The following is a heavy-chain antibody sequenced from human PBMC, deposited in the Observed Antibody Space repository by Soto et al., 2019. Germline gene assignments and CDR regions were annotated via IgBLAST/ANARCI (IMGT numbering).Heavy chain of an antibody. CDR3: ATLENNFGGRGS. V-gene: IGHV4-61*08. D-gene: IGHD1-26*01. CDR1: GDSVSSGGYH. CDR2: MSSDGST. J-gene: IGHJ4*02. Sequence: QVQLQESGPRLVKPSETLSLTCTVSGDSVSSGGYHCNWIRQPPGKGLEWIAYMSSDGSTRYNPSLKSRLTVSRDTSKNQFSLKLSSVNDADTDVYYCATLENNFGGRGSRGQGTLFTVSS.